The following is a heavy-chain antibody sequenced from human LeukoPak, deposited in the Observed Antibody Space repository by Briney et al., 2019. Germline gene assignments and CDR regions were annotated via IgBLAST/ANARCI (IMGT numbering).Heavy chain of an antibody. V-gene: IGHV3-48*02. CDR1: GFSFNTYT. J-gene: IGHJ3*02. CDR3: ARARTVYRESDAFDI. CDR2: ISGSGSNI. D-gene: IGHD1-14*01. Sequence: GGSLRLSCAASGFSFNTYTMNWVRQAPGKGLECISYISGSGSNIYYADSVKGRFTLSRDNAKNSLFLQMNSLRDEDTAVYYCARARTVYRESDAFDIWGQGTMVAVSS.